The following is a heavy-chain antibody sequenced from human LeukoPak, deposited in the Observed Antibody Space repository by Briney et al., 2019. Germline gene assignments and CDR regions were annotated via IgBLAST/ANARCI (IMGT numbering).Heavy chain of an antibody. V-gene: IGHV3-43*01. D-gene: IGHD1-26*01. J-gene: IGHJ4*02. Sequence: GGSLRLSCAASEFTFDDFSMNWVRQAPWTGLEWVSLITWDGGATYYADSVKGRFTISRDNSKNSLYLQMNSLRTEDTAVYYCAKSDNPWEPVNPFDYWGQGTLVTVSS. CDR3: AKSDNPWEPVNPFDY. CDR1: EFTFDDFS. CDR2: ITWDGGAT.